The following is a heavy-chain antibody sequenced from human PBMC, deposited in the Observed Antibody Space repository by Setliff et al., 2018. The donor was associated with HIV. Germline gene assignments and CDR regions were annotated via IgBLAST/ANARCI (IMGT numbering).Heavy chain of an antibody. CDR2: FDPEDGET. D-gene: IGHD6-13*01. CDR1: GYTLTELS. CDR3: ATDPGYSSTWYSESFQH. Sequence: VASVKVSCKISGYTLTELSIHWVRQAPGKGLERMANFDPEDGETFYAQKFQGRLTMTEDTSTDTAYMELSSLRSDDTAMYYCATDPGYSSTWYSESFQHWGQGTVVTVSS. V-gene: IGHV1-24*01. J-gene: IGHJ1*01.